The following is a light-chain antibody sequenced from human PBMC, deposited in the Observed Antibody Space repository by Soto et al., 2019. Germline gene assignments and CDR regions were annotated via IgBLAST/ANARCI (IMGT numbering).Light chain of an antibody. Sequence: DIQMTQSPSTLSASVGDRVTITCRASQSISYWLAWYQQKPGKAPNLLIYKASNLESGVPSRFSGSGSGTEFTLTISSLQPGDFATYYCQHYNSYFGGGTKVDIK. V-gene: IGKV1-5*03. CDR2: KAS. J-gene: IGKJ4*01. CDR1: QSISYW. CDR3: QHYNSY.